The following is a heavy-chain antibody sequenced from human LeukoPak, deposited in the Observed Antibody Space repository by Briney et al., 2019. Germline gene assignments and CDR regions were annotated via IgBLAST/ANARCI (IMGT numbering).Heavy chain of an antibody. V-gene: IGHV3-11*06. CDR3: ARDCSSTSCYVFWEPGYGMDV. CDR1: GFTFSDYY. D-gene: IGHD2-2*01. J-gene: IGHJ6*02. Sequence: GGSLRLSCAASGFTFSDYYMSWIRQAPGRGLEWVSHISSSRSYTNYADSVKGRFTISRDNAKNSLYLQMNSLRAEDTAVYYCARDCSSTSCYVFWEPGYGMDVWGQGTTVTVSS. CDR2: ISSSRSYT.